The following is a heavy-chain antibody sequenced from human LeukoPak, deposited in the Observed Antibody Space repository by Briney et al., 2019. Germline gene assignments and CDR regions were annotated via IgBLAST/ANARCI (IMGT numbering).Heavy chain of an antibody. CDR3: ARGTSSGWYSWFDP. Sequence: ASVKVSXKASGYTFTSYDINWVRQATGQGLEWMGWMNPNSGNTGYAQKFQGRVTMTRNTSISTAYMELSSLRSEDTAVYYCARGTSSGWYSWFDPWGQGTLVTVSS. CDR1: GYTFTSYD. J-gene: IGHJ5*02. V-gene: IGHV1-8*01. CDR2: MNPNSGNT. D-gene: IGHD6-19*01.